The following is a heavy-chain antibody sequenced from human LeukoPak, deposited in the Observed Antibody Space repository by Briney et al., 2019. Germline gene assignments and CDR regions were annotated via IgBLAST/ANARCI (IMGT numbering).Heavy chain of an antibody. D-gene: IGHD3-22*01. CDR2: IIPIFGTA. CDR3: ASPYYYDSSGKNAFDI. V-gene: IGHV1-69*13. Sequence: SAKVSCKASGGTFSSYAISWVRQAPGQGLEWMGGIIPIFGTANYAQKFQGRVTITADESTSTAYMELSSLRSEDTAVYYCASPYYYDSSGKNAFDIWGQGTMVTVSS. CDR1: GGTFSSYA. J-gene: IGHJ3*02.